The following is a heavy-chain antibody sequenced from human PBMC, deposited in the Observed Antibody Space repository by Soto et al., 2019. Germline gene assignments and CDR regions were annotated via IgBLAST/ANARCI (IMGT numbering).Heavy chain of an antibody. D-gene: IGHD2-2*01. V-gene: IGHV3-15*01. CDR3: AVDAQCSSTNCPGAFDI. CDR1: GFTFTDVW. J-gene: IGHJ3*02. CDR2: IKRKIDGETT. Sequence: EVHLVESGGGLAKPGGSLRLSCAASGFTFTDVWMTWVRQAPGKGLEWVGRIKRKIDGETTDYAAPVKGRFTISRDDLKNTLFLQMNSLKSEDTAVYYCAVDAQCSSTNCPGAFDIWGQGTMVTASS.